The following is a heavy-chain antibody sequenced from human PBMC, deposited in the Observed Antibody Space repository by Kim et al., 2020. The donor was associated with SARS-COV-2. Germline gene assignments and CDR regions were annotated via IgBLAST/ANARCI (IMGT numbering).Heavy chain of an antibody. J-gene: IGHJ4*02. Sequence: SETLSLTCAVYGGSFSGYYWSWIRQPPGKGLEWIGEINHSGSTNYNPSLKSRVTISVDTSKNQFSLKLSSVTAADTAVYYCARGTWQDYWGQGTLVTVSS. CDR1: GGSFSGYY. V-gene: IGHV4-34*01. CDR2: INHSGST. CDR3: ARGTWQDY.